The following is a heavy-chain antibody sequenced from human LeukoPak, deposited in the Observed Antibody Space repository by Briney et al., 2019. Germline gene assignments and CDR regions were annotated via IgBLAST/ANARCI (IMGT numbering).Heavy chain of an antibody. J-gene: IGHJ6*02. V-gene: IGHV3-20*01. CDR2: INWNGGST. CDR1: GFTFSRYW. Sequence: PGGSLRLSCVGSGFTFSRYWLNWVRQAPGKGLEWVSGINWNGGSTGYADSVKGRFTISRDNAKKSLYLQMNSLRAEDTAFYHCARAPYYYGMDVWGQGTTVTVSS. CDR3: ARAPYYYGMDV.